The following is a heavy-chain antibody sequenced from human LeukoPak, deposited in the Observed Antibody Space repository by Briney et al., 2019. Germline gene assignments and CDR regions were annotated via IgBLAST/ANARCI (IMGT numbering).Heavy chain of an antibody. D-gene: IGHD6-19*01. Sequence: GGSLRLSCVASGFTFSTYGMHWVRQTPGKGLEWMSFIQYDGSIRLYGDSVRGRFTISRDNYRNTLYLQMNSLRPDDTAIYYCAKDVVRQQWPENYWGQGTLVTVSS. V-gene: IGHV3-30*02. CDR2: IQYDGSIR. CDR3: AKDVVRQQWPENY. J-gene: IGHJ4*02. CDR1: GFTFSTYG.